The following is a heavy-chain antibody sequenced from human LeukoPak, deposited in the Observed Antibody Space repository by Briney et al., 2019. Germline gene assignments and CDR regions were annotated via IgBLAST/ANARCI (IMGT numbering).Heavy chain of an antibody. J-gene: IGHJ6*02. CDR2: ISAYNGNT. Sequence: ASVKVSCKASGYTFTSYGISWVRQAPGQGLEWMGWISAYNGNTNYAQKLQGRVTMTTDTSTSTAYMELRSLRSDDTAVYYCARVGFGGPLQDYYYYGMDVWGQGTTVTASS. CDR3: ARVGFGGPLQDYYYYGMDV. D-gene: IGHD3-3*01. CDR1: GYTFTSYG. V-gene: IGHV1-18*01.